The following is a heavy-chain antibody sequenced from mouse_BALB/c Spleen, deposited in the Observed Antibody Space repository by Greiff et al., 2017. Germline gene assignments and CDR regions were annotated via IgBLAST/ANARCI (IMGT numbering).Heavy chain of an antibody. D-gene: IGHD1-1*01. J-gene: IGHJ4*01. CDR1: GYTFTSYW. CDR2: INPSTGYT. CDR3: AIYYLYAMDY. V-gene: IGHV1-7*01. Sequence: QVHVKQSGAELAKPGASVKMSCKASGYTFTSYWMHWVKQRPGQGLEWIGYINPSTGYTEYNQKFKDKATLTADKSSSTAYMQLSSLTSEDSAVYYCAIYYLYAMDYWGQGTSVTVSS.